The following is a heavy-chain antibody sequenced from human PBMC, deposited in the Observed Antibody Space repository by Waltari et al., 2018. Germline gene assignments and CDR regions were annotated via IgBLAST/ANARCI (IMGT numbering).Heavy chain of an antibody. CDR2: MNPNSGNT. D-gene: IGHD6-13*01. CDR1: GYTFTSYD. J-gene: IGHJ6*02. CDR3: ARYIAAAPYYYYYGMDV. Sequence: QVQLVQSGAEVKKPGASVKVSCKASGYTFTSYDINWVRQATGQGREWMGWMNPNSGNTGYAQKFQGRVTITRNTSISTAYMVLSSLRSEDTAVYYCARYIAAAPYYYYYGMDVWGQGTTVTVSS. V-gene: IGHV1-8*03.